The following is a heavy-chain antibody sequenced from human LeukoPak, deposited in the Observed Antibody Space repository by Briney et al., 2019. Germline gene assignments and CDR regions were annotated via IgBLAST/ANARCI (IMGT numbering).Heavy chain of an antibody. D-gene: IGHD3-10*01. CDR3: ARDSGTTGEVKFDP. J-gene: IGHJ5*02. Sequence: SETLSLTCAVYGGSFSGYYWSWISQPPGKGLEWIGEINHSGSTNYNPSLKSRVTISVDTSKNQFSLNLSSVTAADTAVYYCARDSGTTGEVKFDPWGQGTLVTVSS. V-gene: IGHV4-34*01. CDR1: GGSFSGYY. CDR2: INHSGST.